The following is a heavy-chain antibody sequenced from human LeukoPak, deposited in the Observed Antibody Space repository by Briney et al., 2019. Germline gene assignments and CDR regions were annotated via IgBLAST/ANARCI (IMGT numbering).Heavy chain of an antibody. CDR1: GFTFDDYG. V-gene: IGHV3-20*04. J-gene: IGHJ3*02. Sequence: GGSLRLSCAAPGFTFDDYGMSWVRQAPGKGLEWVSGINWNGGSTGYADSVKGRFTISRDNAKNSLYLQMNSLRAEDTALYYCARTGGDMDPTDAFDIWGQGTMVTVSS. CDR2: INWNGGST. D-gene: IGHD2-15*01. CDR3: ARTGGDMDPTDAFDI.